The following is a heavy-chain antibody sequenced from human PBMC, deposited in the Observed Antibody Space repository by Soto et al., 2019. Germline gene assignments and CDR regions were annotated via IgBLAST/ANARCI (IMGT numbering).Heavy chain of an antibody. V-gene: IGHV1-2*02. CDR1: GYTFIGHY. J-gene: IGHJ3*02. CDR2: INPNSGGT. Sequence: QVHLVQSGAEVKKPGASVKVSCKASGYTFIGHYIHWVRQAPGQGLEWMGWINPNSGGTNYAQNFQGRVTMTRDTSISTGYMELSRLRSDDTAVYYCARDSHYDILTGYSRNGFDIWGQGTMVTVSS. D-gene: IGHD3-9*01. CDR3: ARDSHYDILTGYSRNGFDI.